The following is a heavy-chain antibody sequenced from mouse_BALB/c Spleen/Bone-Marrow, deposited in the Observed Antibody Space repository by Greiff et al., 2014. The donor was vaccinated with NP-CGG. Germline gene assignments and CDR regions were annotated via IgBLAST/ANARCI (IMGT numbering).Heavy chain of an antibody. V-gene: IGHV2-9*02. D-gene: IGHD1-1*01. CDR2: IWAGGST. CDR1: GFSLTSYG. Sequence: VMLVESGPGLVAPSQTLPIICPVSGFSLTSYGVHWVRQLPGKGLEWLGVIWAGGSTNYNSALMARLSISKDNSKSQVFLKMNSLQTDDTAMYYCAREGDYYGSSDYWGQGTTLTVSS. J-gene: IGHJ2*01. CDR3: AREGDYYGSSDY.